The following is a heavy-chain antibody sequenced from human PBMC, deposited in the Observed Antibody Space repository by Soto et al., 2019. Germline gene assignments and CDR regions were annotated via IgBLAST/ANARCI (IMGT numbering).Heavy chain of an antibody. V-gene: IGHV3-13*01. Sequence: EVQLVESGGGLVQPGGSLRLSCEASGFTFSSYDMHWVRQTTRKGLEWVSAIDTTGDTYYPGSVKGRFTISRENAKNSLYLQMNGLRAGDTAVYYCARVSAVGASLTYDYWGQGTLVTVSS. CDR2: IDTTGDT. CDR1: GFTFSSYD. CDR3: ARVSAVGASLTYDY. J-gene: IGHJ4*02. D-gene: IGHD1-26*01.